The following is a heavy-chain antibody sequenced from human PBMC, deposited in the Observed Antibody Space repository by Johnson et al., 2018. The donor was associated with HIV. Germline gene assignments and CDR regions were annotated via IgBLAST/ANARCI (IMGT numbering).Heavy chain of an antibody. V-gene: IGHV3-7*01. CDR3: ARVESDNFSSLPAAVDI. CDR2: IKQDGSEK. J-gene: IGHJ3*02. D-gene: IGHD6-13*01. CDR1: GFTFSSYW. Sequence: VQLVESGGGLVQPGGSLRLSCAASGFTFSSYWMSWVRQAPGKGLEWVANIKQDGSEKYYVDSVKGRFTISRDNAKNSLYLQMNSLRAEDTAVYYCARVESDNFSSLPAAVDIWGQGTMVTVSS.